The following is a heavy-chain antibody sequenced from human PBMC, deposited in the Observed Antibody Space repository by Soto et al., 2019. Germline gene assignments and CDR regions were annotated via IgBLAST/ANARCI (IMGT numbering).Heavy chain of an antibody. V-gene: IGHV1-18*01. Sequence: QVQLVQSGAEVKKPGASVKVSCKASGYTFTSYGISWVRQAPGQGLEWMGWISAYNGNTNYAQKLQGRVTMTTETATSPAYMELGSLRSYNTAVYYCATDLAVGLVDYWGQGTLVTVSS. CDR2: ISAYNGNT. CDR1: GYTFTSYG. D-gene: IGHD6-19*01. CDR3: ATDLAVGLVDY. J-gene: IGHJ4*02.